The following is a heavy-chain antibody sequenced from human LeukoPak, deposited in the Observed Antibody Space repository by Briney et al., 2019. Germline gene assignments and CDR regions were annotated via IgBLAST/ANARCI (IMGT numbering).Heavy chain of an antibody. CDR3: AGGYCSGGSCYWDVNDAFDI. V-gene: IGHV4-59*01. D-gene: IGHD2-15*01. J-gene: IGHJ3*02. Sequence: SETLSLTCTVSGGSISSYYWSWIRQPPGKGLEWIGYIYYSGSTNYNPSLKSRVTISVDTSKNQFSLKLSSVTAADTAVYYCAGGYCSGGSCYWDVNDAFDIWGQGTMVTVSS. CDR1: GGSISSYY. CDR2: IYYSGST.